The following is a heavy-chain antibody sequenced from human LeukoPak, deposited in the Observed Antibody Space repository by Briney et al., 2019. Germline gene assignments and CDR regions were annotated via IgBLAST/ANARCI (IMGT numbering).Heavy chain of an antibody. Sequence: PGGSLRLSCAASGFTFSAYEMSWVRQAPGQGLEWVSVIYIGGTIHYADSGKGRFTISRDNSQNTVYLEMNSLRAEDTAVYYCARDGENHYYDYWGQGTLVTVST. J-gene: IGHJ4*02. D-gene: IGHD7-27*01. CDR2: IYIGGTI. CDR3: ARDGENHYYDY. CDR1: GFTFSAYE. V-gene: IGHV3-66*01.